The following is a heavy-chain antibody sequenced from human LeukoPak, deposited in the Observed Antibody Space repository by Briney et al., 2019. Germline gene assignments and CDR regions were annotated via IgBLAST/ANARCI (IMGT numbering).Heavy chain of an antibody. D-gene: IGHD6-19*01. CDR1: GLTFSTSA. V-gene: IGHV3-21*01. J-gene: IGHJ4*02. Sequence: GGSLRLSCAVAGLTFSTSAMNWVRQVPGKGLEWVSSINSVSSHIYYAASVRGRFTISRDNARNSVYLQINSFRGHGRTVQYCAREPERWLSMGYFDYWGQRTLVTVSS. CDR2: INSVSSHI. CDR3: AREPERWLSMGYFDY.